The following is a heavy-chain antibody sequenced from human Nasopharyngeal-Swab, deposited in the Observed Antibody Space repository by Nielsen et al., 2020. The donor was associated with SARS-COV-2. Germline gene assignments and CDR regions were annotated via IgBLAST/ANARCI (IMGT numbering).Heavy chain of an antibody. V-gene: IGHV3-23*01. CDR1: GFTFNTYA. Sequence: GESLKISCIASGFTFNTYAMAWVRRTPGRGLQWVSGISASGGSTYYTDSVKGRFAVSRDNSRNTLYLQMHSLRVEDTALYYCAKDDVVRGDAFDIWGQETMVTVSS. J-gene: IGHJ3*02. D-gene: IGHD3-10*01. CDR3: AKDDVVRGDAFDI. CDR2: ISASGGST.